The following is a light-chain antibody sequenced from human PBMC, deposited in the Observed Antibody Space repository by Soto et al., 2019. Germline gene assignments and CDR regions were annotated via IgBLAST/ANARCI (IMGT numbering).Light chain of an antibody. J-gene: IGLJ3*02. CDR1: NRDVGSYNL. V-gene: IGLV2-14*01. Sequence: QSALTQPASVSGSPGQSITIACTGTNRDVGSYNLVSWYQQRPGEAPKLIISEVRNRPSGISYRFTGSKSGNTASLTISGLQAVDEADYYCSSYTTTSTLVFGGGTQLTVL. CDR2: EVR. CDR3: SSYTTTSTLV.